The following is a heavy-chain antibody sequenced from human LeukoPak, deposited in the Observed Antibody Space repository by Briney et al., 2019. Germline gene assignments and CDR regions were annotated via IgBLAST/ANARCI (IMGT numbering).Heavy chain of an antibody. CDR3: ARSLLAVAGYYDY. CDR2: ISSSSSTI. J-gene: IGHJ4*02. Sequence: GGSLRLSCAASGFTFKTYAMNWVRQAPGKGLEWVSYISSSSSTIYYADSVKGRFTISRDNAKNSLYLQMNSLRAEDTAVYYCARSLLAVAGYYDYWGQGTLVTVSS. CDR1: GFTFKTYA. V-gene: IGHV3-48*01. D-gene: IGHD6-19*01.